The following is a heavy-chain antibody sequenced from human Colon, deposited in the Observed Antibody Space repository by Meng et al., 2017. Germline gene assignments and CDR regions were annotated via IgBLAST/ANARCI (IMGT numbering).Heavy chain of an antibody. Sequence: QVQLQQSGPGLVKPSQTLSLTCGIPGDSVSSNTAAWNRIRQSPSRGLEWLGRTYYRSKWYNEYAVSVKSRMTFNADTSKNQVSLQVNSVTPEDTAVYYCARDHGYSYGLPLDYWGQGILVTVSS. CDR2: TYYRSKWYN. CDR1: GDSVSSNTAA. J-gene: IGHJ4*02. V-gene: IGHV6-1*01. D-gene: IGHD5-18*01. CDR3: ARDHGYSYGLPLDY.